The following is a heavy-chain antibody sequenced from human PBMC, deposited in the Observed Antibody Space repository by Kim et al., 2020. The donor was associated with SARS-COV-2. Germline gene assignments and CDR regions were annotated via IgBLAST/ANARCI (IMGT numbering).Heavy chain of an antibody. CDR1: GGSISSYY. V-gene: IGHV4-4*07. J-gene: IGHJ4*02. CDR2: IYTSGST. CDR3: ARDCSSTSCFFAFDY. Sequence: SETLSLTCTVSGGSISSYYWSWIRQPAGKGLEWIGRIYTSGSTNYNPSLKSRVTMSVDTSKNQFSLKLSSVTAADTAVYYCARDCSSTSCFFAFDYWGQGTLVIVSS. D-gene: IGHD2-2*01.